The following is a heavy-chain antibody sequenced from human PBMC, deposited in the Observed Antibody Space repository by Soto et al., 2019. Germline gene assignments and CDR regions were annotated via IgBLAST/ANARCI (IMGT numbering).Heavy chain of an antibody. J-gene: IGHJ4*01. V-gene: IGHV6-1*01. CDR1: GGSVSSNSAG. CDR2: TYYRSKWYY. CDR3: ARGEQYSGRIFDY. D-gene: IGHD1-26*01. Sequence: SQTLSLTCASTGGSVSSNSAGWSWVRQSPSRGLEWLGRTYYRSKWYYEYAVSVRGRITINPDTSKNQYSLQLNSVTPEDTAVYFCARGEQYSGRIFDYWGQGTLVTVSS.